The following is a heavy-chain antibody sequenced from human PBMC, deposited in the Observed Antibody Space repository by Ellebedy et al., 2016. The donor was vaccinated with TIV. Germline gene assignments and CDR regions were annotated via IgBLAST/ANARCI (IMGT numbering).Heavy chain of an antibody. Sequence: ASVKVSCKASGYTFTNYYMHWVRQAPGQGLEWMGKINPSGGRTNYAQKLQGRVTMTRDTSTSRVYMELSCLRSEDTAIYYCARSSFGSAYYGSIDYWGQGTLVTVSS. J-gene: IGHJ4*02. CDR3: ARSSFGSAYYGSIDY. CDR2: INPSGGRT. V-gene: IGHV1-46*04. D-gene: IGHD3-3*01. CDR1: GYTFTNYY.